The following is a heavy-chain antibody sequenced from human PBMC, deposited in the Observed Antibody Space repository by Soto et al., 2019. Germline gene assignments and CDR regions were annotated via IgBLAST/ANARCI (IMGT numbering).Heavy chain of an antibody. CDR1: GGSIRSGGYY. CDR2: IFYSGTT. Sequence: QVQLQESGPGLVKPSQTLSLTCTVSGGSIRSGGYYWTWIRQYPGKGLEWIGYIFYSGTTYYNPSLKSRVTISLGTSTNQFSLNLSSVTAADTAVYYCARQPTYDFWSPYYFDYWGQGSLVTVSS. J-gene: IGHJ4*02. V-gene: IGHV4-31*03. CDR3: ARQPTYDFWSPYYFDY. D-gene: IGHD3-3*01.